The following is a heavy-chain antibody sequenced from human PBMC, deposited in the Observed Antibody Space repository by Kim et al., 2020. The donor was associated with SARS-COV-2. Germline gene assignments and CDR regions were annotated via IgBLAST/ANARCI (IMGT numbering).Heavy chain of an antibody. CDR1: GGSISSSSYY. J-gene: IGHJ5*02. V-gene: IGHV4-39*01. D-gene: IGHD2-2*01. CDR2: IYYSGST. CDR3: ARQVVGVVPAALHWFDP. Sequence: SETLSLTCTVSGGSISSSSYYWGWIRQPPGKGLEWIGSIYYSGSTYYNPSLKSRVTISVDTSKNQFSLKLSSVTAADTAVYYCARQVVGVVPAALHWFDPWGQGTLVTVSS.